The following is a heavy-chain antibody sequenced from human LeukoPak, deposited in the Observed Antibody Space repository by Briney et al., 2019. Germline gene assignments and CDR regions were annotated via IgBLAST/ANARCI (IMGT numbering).Heavy chain of an antibody. J-gene: IGHJ4*02. CDR2: ISYDGSNK. CDR1: GFTFSSYA. Sequence: GGSLRLSCAASGFTFSSYAMSWVRQAPGKGLEWVAVISYDGSNKYYADSVKGRFTISRDNSKNTLYLQMNSLRAEDTAVYYCAKEDYYDSSGYYLPFTLWDWGQGTLVTVSS. V-gene: IGHV3-30*18. CDR3: AKEDYYDSSGYYLPFTLWD. D-gene: IGHD3-22*01.